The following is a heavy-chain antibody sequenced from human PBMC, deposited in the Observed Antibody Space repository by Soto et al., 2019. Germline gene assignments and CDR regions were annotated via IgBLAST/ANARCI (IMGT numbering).Heavy chain of an antibody. Sequence: VASVKVSCKVSGYTLTELSMHWVRQAPGKGLEWMGGFDPEDGETIYAQKFQGRVTMTEDTSTDTAYMELSSLRSEDTAVYYCATAQPSCTNGVFGNDPRDIWGQGTFDTVSS. CDR3: ATAQPSCTNGVFGNDPRDI. J-gene: IGHJ3*02. V-gene: IGHV1-24*01. CDR1: GYTLTELS. CDR2: FDPEDGET. D-gene: IGHD2-8*01.